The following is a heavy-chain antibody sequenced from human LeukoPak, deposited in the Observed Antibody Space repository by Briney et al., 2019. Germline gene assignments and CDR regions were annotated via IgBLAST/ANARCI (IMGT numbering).Heavy chain of an antibody. CDR2: IYHSGTT. CDR3: ARMVYDTSGYYPSFDY. V-gene: IGHV4-4*02. CDR1: GGYISSFNW. D-gene: IGHD3-22*01. Sequence: SETLSLTCAVSGGYISSFNWWSWVRQPPGKGLEWIGEIYHSGTTNYNPSLKSQVTISVDKSNNQFSLKLSSVTAADTAVYYCARMVYDTSGYYPSFDYRGQGTLVTVSS. J-gene: IGHJ4*02.